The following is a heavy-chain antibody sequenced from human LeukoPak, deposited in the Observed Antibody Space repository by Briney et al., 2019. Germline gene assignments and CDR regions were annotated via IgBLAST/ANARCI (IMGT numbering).Heavy chain of an antibody. D-gene: IGHD3-10*01. CDR3: ARADSLSYGSGSYYAN. CDR1: GYTFTSYD. CDR2: MNPNRGNT. J-gene: IGHJ4*02. V-gene: IGHV1-8*01. Sequence: ASVKVSCKASGYTFTSYDINWMRQATGQGLEWMGWMNPNRGNTGYAQKFQGRVTMTTNTSISTAYMELSSLRSEDTAVYYCARADSLSYGSGSYYANWGQGSLVTVSS.